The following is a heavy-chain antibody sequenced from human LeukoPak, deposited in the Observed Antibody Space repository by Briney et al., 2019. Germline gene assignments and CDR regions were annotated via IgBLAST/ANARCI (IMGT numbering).Heavy chain of an antibody. J-gene: IGHJ4*02. Sequence: PGGSLRLSCATSGFTFSSYAMTWVRQAPGKGLEWVSAISGSGDRTNYADSVKGRFTISRDNSKNTLYLQMNRLGAEDTAVYYCAKDYKADYWGQGTLVTVSS. CDR3: AKDYKADY. D-gene: IGHD1-1*01. V-gene: IGHV3-23*01. CDR1: GFTFSSYA. CDR2: ISGSGDRT.